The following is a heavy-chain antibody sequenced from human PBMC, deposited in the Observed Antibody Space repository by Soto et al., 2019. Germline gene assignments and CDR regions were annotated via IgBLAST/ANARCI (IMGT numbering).Heavy chain of an antibody. CDR3: ARASGSGSGTSVTHYLDY. J-gene: IGHJ4*01. CDR1: GFTFGSYW. D-gene: IGHD3-10*01. Sequence: EVQLEESGGGLVQPGGSLRLSCAASGFTFGSYWMSWVRQAPGKGLEWLATIKWDAREKKYVDSVKGRFTRSRDNAKNALSPQLHSLRPEDPAVYYSARASGSGSGTSVTHYLDYWGHGTLLTLSS. CDR2: IKWDAREK. V-gene: IGHV3-7*01.